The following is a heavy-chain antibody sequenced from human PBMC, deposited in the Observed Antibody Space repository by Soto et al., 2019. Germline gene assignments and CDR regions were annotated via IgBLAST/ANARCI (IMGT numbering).Heavy chain of an antibody. CDR3: ASPGEYSSGWGIDY. D-gene: IGHD6-19*01. V-gene: IGHV3-48*01. J-gene: IGHJ4*02. CDR1: GFTFSSYS. CDR2: ISSSSSTI. Sequence: GGSLRLSCAASGFTFSSYSMNWVRQAPGKGLEWVSYISSSSSTIYYADSVKGRFTISRDNAKNSLYLQMNSLRAEDTAVYYCASPGEYSSGWGIDYWGQGTLVTVSS.